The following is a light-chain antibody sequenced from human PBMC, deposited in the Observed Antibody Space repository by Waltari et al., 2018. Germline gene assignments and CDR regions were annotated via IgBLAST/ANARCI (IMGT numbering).Light chain of an antibody. Sequence: SNELTQPPSVSVSPGQTARITRSGDALPKHYAYWFQKKPGQAPLMLIYKDNERPSGIPERFSASSSGTTVTLTISGVQAEDEADYYCQSAANSVTFDVVFGGGTKLTVL. CDR3: QSAANSVTFDVV. V-gene: IGLV3-25*03. J-gene: IGLJ2*01. CDR2: KDN. CDR1: ALPKHY.